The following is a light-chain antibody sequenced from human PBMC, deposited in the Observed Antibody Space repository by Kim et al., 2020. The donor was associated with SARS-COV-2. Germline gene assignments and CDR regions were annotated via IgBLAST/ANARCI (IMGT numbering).Light chain of an antibody. CDR1: GGSIASNY. J-gene: IGLJ2*01. CDR3: QSYDSSNHVV. Sequence: KTIPHPCTHSGGSIASNYVQWYQQRPGSAPTTVIYEDNQSPSGVPDRFSGSIDSSSNSASLTISGLKTEDEADYYCQSYDSSNHVVFGGGTQLTVL. V-gene: IGLV6-57*03. CDR2: EDN.